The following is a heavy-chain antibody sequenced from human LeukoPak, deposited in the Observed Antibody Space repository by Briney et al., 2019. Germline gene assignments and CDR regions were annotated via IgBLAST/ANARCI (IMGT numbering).Heavy chain of an antibody. D-gene: IGHD6-6*01. J-gene: IGHJ4*02. CDR2: TYYRSKWYN. CDR1: GDSVSSKSAT. Sequence: SQTLSLTCVISGDSVSSKSATWNWIRQSPSRGLEWLGRTYYRSKWYNDYAVSVKSRITINPDTSKNQFSLQLNSVTPEDTAVYYCAKVGGPFSSSSRFDCWGQGTLVTVSS. CDR3: AKVGGPFSSSSRFDC. V-gene: IGHV6-1*01.